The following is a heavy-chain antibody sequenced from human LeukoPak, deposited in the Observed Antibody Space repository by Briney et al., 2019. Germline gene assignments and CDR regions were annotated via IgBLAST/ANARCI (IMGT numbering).Heavy chain of an antibody. J-gene: IGHJ5*02. Sequence: PGGSLRLSCAASGFTFSSYAMSWVRQAPGEGLEWVSAISGSGYSTYYEDSVKGRFTISRDNSKNTLYLQMNRLRAEDTAVYYCAKDPAIGQNCFDPWGQGTLVTVSS. V-gene: IGHV3-23*01. CDR1: GFTFSSYA. D-gene: IGHD2-2*01. CDR3: AKDPAIGQNCFDP. CDR2: ISGSGYST.